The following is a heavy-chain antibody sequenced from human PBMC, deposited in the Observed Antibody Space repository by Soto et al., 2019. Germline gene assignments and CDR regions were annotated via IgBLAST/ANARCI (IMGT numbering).Heavy chain of an antibody. CDR2: ISSSSSTI. D-gene: IGHD5-18*01. CDR3: ARVQRIQLWLPYFDY. J-gene: IGHJ4*02. CDR1: GFTFSSYS. V-gene: IGHV3-48*01. Sequence: EVQLVESGGGLVQPGGSLRLSCAASGFTFSSYSMNWVRQAPGKGLEWVSYISSSSSTIYYADSVKGRFTISRDNAKNSLYLQMNSLRAEDTAVYYCARVQRIQLWLPYFDYWGQGTLVTVSS.